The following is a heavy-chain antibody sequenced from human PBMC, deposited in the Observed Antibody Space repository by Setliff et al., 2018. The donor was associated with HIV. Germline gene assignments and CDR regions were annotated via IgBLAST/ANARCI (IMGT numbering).Heavy chain of an antibody. D-gene: IGHD3-22*01. Sequence: GGSLRLSCAASGFTFNNYWMNWVRQVPGKGLVWVARISPDGRSTTHADAVKGRFTISRDNAKNTLYLHMNSLGAEDTSVYHCALVGGITVPPDGFDILGQGTMVTVSS. CDR2: ISPDGRST. V-gene: IGHV3-74*01. CDR3: ALVGGITVPPDGFDI. J-gene: IGHJ3*02. CDR1: GFTFNNYW.